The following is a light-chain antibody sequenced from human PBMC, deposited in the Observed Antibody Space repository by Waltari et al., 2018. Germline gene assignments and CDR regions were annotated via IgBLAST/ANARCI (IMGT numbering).Light chain of an antibody. J-gene: IGKJ4*01. Sequence: DIQLTPSPSSLSPSEGARVTITCRASQNIRSYLNWYQQSPGKAPNLLIYGASSFQSGIPSRFSGSGYGTDFTLTISSLQPEDFTTYYCQQGYTAPLTFGGGTKLEIK. V-gene: IGKV1-39*01. CDR3: QQGYTAPLT. CDR2: GAS. CDR1: QNIRSY.